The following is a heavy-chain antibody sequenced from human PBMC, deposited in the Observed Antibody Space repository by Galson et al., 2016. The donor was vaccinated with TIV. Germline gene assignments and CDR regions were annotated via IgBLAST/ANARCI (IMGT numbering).Heavy chain of an antibody. Sequence: CTVSGGSISSYYWSWIRQPPGKGLEWIGTIFYREITYYNWSLKSRVTISLDTSRRQFSLKLRSMTAADTAVYYCARRHQWLGGSFDVWGRGRMVIVSS. CDR3: ARRHQWLGGSFDV. CDR2: IFYREIT. CDR1: GGSISSYY. D-gene: IGHD6-19*01. J-gene: IGHJ3*01. V-gene: IGHV4-59*04.